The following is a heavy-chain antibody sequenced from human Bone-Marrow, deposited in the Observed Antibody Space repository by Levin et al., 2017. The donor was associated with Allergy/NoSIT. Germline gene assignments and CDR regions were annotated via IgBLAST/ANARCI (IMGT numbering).Heavy chain of an antibody. J-gene: IGHJ6*02. CDR1: GGTFSSYA. V-gene: IGHV1-69*06. CDR3: ARNVVVVAANRGVYYYGMDV. Sequence: GASVKVSCKASGGTFSSYAISWVRQAPGQGLEWMGGIIPIFGTANYAQKFQGRVTITADKSTSTAYMELSSLRSEDTAVYYCARNVVVVAANRGVYYYGMDVWGQGTTVTVSS. CDR2: IIPIFGTA. D-gene: IGHD2-15*01.